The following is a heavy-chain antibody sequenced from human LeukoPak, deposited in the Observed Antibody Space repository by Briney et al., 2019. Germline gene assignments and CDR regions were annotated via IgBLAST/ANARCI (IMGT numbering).Heavy chain of an antibody. V-gene: IGHV3-9*01. CDR3: AKDYSGWDIAVAGHYLEY. CDR1: GFTFDDYA. J-gene: IGHJ4*02. Sequence: GGSLRLSCAASGFTFDDYAMHWVRQAPGKGLEWVSGISWNSGSIGYADSVKGRFTISRDNAKNSLYLQMNSLRAEDTALYYCAKDYSGWDIAVAGHYLEYWGQGTLVTVSS. D-gene: IGHD6-19*01. CDR2: ISWNSGSI.